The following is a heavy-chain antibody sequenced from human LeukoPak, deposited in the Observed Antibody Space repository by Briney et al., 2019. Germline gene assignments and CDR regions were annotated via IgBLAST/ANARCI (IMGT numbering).Heavy chain of an antibody. CDR1: GYTFTSYD. J-gene: IGHJ4*02. CDR2: MNANSGKT. V-gene: IGHV1-8*01. CDR3: ARECRRDAS. Sequence: ASVKVSCKASGYTFTSYDINWVRQATGQGHEWMGYMNANSGKTGYAQKFRDRVTMTWDTSISTAYMELSSLKPEDTAVYYCARECRRDASWGQGTLVSVSS. D-gene: IGHD2-2*01.